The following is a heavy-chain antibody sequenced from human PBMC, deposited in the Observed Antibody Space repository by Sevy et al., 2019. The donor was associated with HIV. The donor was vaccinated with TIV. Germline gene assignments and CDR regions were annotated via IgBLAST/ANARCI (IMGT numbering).Heavy chain of an antibody. CDR1: RFTFSDSW. V-gene: IGHV3-7*01. CDR2: INEDGSRL. J-gene: IGHJ4*01. D-gene: IGHD5-18*01. CDR3: ARYRAYSALDY. Sequence: GGCLRLSCVASRFTFSDSWMTWVRQAPGKGLERIAFINEDGSRLGYVDSVRGRFTISRENTKNSLYLQMNSLRAEDTAVYFCARYRAYSALDYWGHGTLVTVSS.